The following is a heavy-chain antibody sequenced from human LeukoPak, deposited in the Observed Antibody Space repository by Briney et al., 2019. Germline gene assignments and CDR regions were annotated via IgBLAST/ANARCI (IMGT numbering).Heavy chain of an antibody. D-gene: IGHD3-10*01. CDR3: ARDGKGRNRIGYYFDY. CDR2: ISSSGSTI. V-gene: IGHV3-48*03. CDR1: GFTFSTYE. J-gene: IGHJ4*02. Sequence: GGSLRLSCTASGFTFSTYEMNWVRQAPGKGLEWVSYISSSGSTIYYAASVKGRFTISRDNAKNSLYLQMNSLRAEDTAVYYCARDGKGRNRIGYYFDYWGQGTLVTVSS.